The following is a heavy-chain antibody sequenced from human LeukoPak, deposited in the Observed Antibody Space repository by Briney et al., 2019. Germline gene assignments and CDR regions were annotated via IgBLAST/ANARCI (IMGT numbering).Heavy chain of an antibody. CDR2: IKQDGSEK. CDR1: GFTFSSYW. CDR3: ARTRGYYESSAYSYCDY. D-gene: IGHD3-22*01. J-gene: IGHJ4*02. Sequence: GGSLRLSCAASGFTFSSYWMSWVRQAPGKGLEWVANIKQDGSEKYYVDSVKGRFTISRDNAKNSLYLQMNSLRAEDTAVYYCARTRGYYESSAYSYCDYWAREPWSPSPQ. V-gene: IGHV3-7*01.